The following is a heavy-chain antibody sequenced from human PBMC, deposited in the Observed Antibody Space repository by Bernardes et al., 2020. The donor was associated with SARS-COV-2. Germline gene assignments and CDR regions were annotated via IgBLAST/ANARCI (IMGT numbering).Heavy chain of an antibody. CDR1: GYTSTSYG. V-gene: IGHV1-18*01. D-gene: IGHD1-26*01. CDR2: ISGYNGNK. CDR3: ARDLTNSVGATFDY. J-gene: IGHJ4*02. Sequence: ASVKVSCKASGYTSTSYGISWVRQAPGQGLEWMGWISGYNGNKNYAQKFQAWVTMTRDTSISTAYMELSRLRSDDTAVYYCARDLTNSVGATFDYWGQGTLVTVSS.